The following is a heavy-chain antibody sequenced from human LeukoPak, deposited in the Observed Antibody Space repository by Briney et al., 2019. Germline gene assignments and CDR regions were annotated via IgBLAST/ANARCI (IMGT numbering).Heavy chain of an antibody. Sequence: GASVKVSCKASGYTFTSYYMHWVRQAPRQGLEWMGIINPSGGSTSYAQKFQGRVTMTRDTSTSTVYMELSSPRSEDTAVYYCARAGPMVYAIWGWFDPWGQGTLVTVSS. D-gene: IGHD2-8*01. CDR1: GYTFTSYY. J-gene: IGHJ5*02. V-gene: IGHV1-46*01. CDR2: INPSGGST. CDR3: ARAGPMVYAIWGWFDP.